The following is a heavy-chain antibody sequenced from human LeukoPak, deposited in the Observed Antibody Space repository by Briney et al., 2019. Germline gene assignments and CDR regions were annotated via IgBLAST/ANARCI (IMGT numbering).Heavy chain of an antibody. CDR3: ATRPGGGIQLPRY. V-gene: IGHV4-39*07. CDR2: IFNSGST. D-gene: IGHD5-18*01. J-gene: IGHJ4*02. CDR1: GGSISSSKYY. Sequence: PSETLSLTCTVSGGSISSSKYYWGWIRQPPGKGLEWIGTIFNSGSTHYNPSLKSRVTISVDTSKNQFSLKLSSVTAADTAVYYCATRPGGGIQLPRYWGQGTLVTVSS.